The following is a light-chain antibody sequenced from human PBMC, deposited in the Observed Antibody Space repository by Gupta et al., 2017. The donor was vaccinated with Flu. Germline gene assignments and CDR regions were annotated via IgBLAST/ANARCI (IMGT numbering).Light chain of an antibody. V-gene: IGKV1-5*03. CDR1: QSFNSN. CDR2: KAS. J-gene: IGKJ1*01. CDR3: QQYNTYPWT. Sequence: DIQMTQSPSTLSASVGDRVTITCRASQSFNSNLAWYQQKPGRAPKLLLYKASSLESGVPSRFSGSGSGPEFTLTISSLQPDDFATYYCQQYNTYPWTFGQGTKVEI.